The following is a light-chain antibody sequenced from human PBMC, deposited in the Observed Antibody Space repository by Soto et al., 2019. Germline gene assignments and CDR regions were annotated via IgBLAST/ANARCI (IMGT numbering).Light chain of an antibody. CDR1: QSVSSY. Sequence: EIVLTQSPATLSLSPGERATLSCRASQSVSSYLAWYQQKPGQAPRLLIYDASNRATGIPARFSGSGSGTDFTVTISRIEPEDFAVYYCQQRSNWPGTFGQGTRLEIK. CDR2: DAS. J-gene: IGKJ5*01. CDR3: QQRSNWPGT. V-gene: IGKV3-11*01.